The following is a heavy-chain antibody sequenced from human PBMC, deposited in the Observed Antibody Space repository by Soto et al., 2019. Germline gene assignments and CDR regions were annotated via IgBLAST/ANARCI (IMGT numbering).Heavy chain of an antibody. CDR1: GGTFSSYT. J-gene: IGHJ4*02. CDR3: ARGGDPYCSSTSCYAPWGYCSGGSCCSLDY. D-gene: IGHD2-2*01. CDR2: IIPILGIA. V-gene: IGHV1-69*02. Sequence: QVQLVQSGAEVKKPGSSVKVSCKASGGTFSSYTISWVRQAPGQGLEWMGRIIPILGIANYAQKFQGRVPLTADKSTSPADMELSSVRSEDTAVYYCARGGDPYCSSTSCYAPWGYCSGGSCCSLDYWGQGTLVTVSS.